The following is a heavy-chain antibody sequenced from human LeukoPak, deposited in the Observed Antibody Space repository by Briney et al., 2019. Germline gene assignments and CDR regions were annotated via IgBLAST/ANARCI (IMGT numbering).Heavy chain of an antibody. Sequence: PGGSLRLSCAASGFSFSHFAMHWVRQAPGKGLEWVAVIWYDGSNKYYADSVKGRFTISRDNSKNTLYLQMNSLRAEDTAVYYCARDQDDFWSGYSSFDYWGQGTLVTVSS. V-gene: IGHV3-33*01. CDR1: GFSFSHFA. CDR2: IWYDGSNK. J-gene: IGHJ4*02. D-gene: IGHD3-3*01. CDR3: ARDQDDFWSGYSSFDY.